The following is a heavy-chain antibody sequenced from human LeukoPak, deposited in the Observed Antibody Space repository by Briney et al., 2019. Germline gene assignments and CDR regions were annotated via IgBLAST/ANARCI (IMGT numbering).Heavy chain of an antibody. CDR2: INHSGST. CDR1: GGSFSGYY. V-gene: IGHV4-34*01. J-gene: IGHJ5*02. Sequence: SETLSLTCAVYGGSFSGYYWSWIRQPPGKGLEWIGEINHSGSTNYNPFLKSRVTISVDTSKNQFSLKLNSVTAADTAVYYCARVVEFSNYWFDPWGHGTLVTVSS. D-gene: IGHD1-26*01. CDR3: ARVVEFSNYWFDP.